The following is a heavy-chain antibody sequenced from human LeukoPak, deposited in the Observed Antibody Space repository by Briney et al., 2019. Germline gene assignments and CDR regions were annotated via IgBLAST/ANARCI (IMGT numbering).Heavy chain of an antibody. CDR3: AKDKGYGYWSFDL. D-gene: IGHD6-13*01. CDR1: GFTFDDYA. J-gene: IGHJ2*01. Sequence: QPGGSLRLSCAASGFTFDDYAMHWVRQAPGKGLEWVSLISGDGSSTYYAGSVKGRFTISRDNSKNSLYLQMNSLRTEDIAFYYCAKDKGYGYWSFDLWGRGTLVTVSS. V-gene: IGHV3-43*02. CDR2: ISGDGSST.